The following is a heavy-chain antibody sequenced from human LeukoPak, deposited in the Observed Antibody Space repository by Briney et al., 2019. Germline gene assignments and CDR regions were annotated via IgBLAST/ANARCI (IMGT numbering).Heavy chain of an antibody. V-gene: IGHV3-48*01. CDR3: ATVEGVHYDILTGYGLDY. CDR2: ISSSSTI. Sequence: GGSLRLSCAASGFTFSTYSMNWVRQAPGKGLEWVSYISSSSTIYYADSVKGRFTMSRDNAKSTLYLQMNSLRAEDTAVYYCATVEGVHYDILTGYGLDYWGQGTLVTVSS. D-gene: IGHD3-9*01. CDR1: GFTFSTYS. J-gene: IGHJ4*02.